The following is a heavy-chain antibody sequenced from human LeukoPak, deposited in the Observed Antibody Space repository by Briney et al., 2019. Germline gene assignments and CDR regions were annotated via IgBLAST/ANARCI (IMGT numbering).Heavy chain of an antibody. CDR2: MRNKANRYTT. Sequence: PGGSLRLSCAASGFTFTDYYMGWVRQAPGEGLEWVGRMRNKANRYTTEYAASVRARFTISRDESKNSLYPQMNSLKTEDTAVYYCASDYSSSLRVRFDYWGQGTLVTVSS. V-gene: IGHV3-72*01. CDR3: ASDYSSSLRVRFDY. J-gene: IGHJ4*02. CDR1: GFTFTDYY. D-gene: IGHD6-13*01.